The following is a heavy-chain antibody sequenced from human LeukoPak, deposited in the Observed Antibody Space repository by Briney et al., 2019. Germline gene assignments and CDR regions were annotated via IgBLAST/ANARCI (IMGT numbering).Heavy chain of an antibody. Sequence: ASVKVSCKASGYTFTSYDINWVRQATGQGLEWMGWMNPNSGNTGYAQKFQGRVTITRNTSISTAYMELRSLRSDDTAVYYCARLKTMVHDEAFDYWGQGTLVTVSS. CDR1: GYTFTSYD. J-gene: IGHJ4*02. CDR2: MNPNSGNT. CDR3: ARLKTMVHDEAFDY. V-gene: IGHV1-8*03. D-gene: IGHD3-10*01.